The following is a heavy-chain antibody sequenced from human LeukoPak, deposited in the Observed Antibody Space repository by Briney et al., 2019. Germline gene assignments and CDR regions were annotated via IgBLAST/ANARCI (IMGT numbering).Heavy chain of an antibody. Sequence: GGSLRLSCAASGFTFSSYSMNWVRQAPGKGLEWVSSISSSSNYIYYADSVKGRFTLSRDNAKNSLYLQMNSLRVEDTAIYYCARERLSYCGADCPWGQGTQVTVSS. CDR3: ARERLSYCGADCP. J-gene: IGHJ5*02. D-gene: IGHD2-21*02. V-gene: IGHV3-21*01. CDR2: ISSSSNYI. CDR1: GFTFSSYS.